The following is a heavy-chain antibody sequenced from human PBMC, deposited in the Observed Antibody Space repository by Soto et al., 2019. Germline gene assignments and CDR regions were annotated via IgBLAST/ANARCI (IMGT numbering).Heavy chain of an antibody. CDR2: ISGSGSSR. Sequence: EVQLVESGGTLVQPGGSLRLSCAASGFTVSDSEMNWVRQAPGKGLEWVSFISGSGSSRYYADSVKGRFTISRDNAKSSLYLQMNSLRAEDTAVYYCASVVLNATFLNDAFDMWGRGTMVTVSS. V-gene: IGHV3-48*03. CDR1: GFTVSDSE. J-gene: IGHJ3*02. D-gene: IGHD2-8*01. CDR3: ASVVLNATFLNDAFDM.